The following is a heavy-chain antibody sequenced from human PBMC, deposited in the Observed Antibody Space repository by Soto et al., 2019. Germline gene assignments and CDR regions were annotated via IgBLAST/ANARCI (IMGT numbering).Heavy chain of an antibody. D-gene: IGHD3-10*01. CDR1: GGSISSGGYF. V-gene: IGHV4-31*01. CDR3: ARSGLIRGPLLFEH. Sequence: QVQLQESGPGLVKPSQTLSLTCTVSGGSISSGGYFWSWIRQHPGKGLEWIGYISSSGTTYYNPSLKGHVTIFVDTSKNQFSLTLNSVTAADTAVFYCARSGLIRGPLLFEHWGPGRRVTVSS. J-gene: IGHJ4*02. CDR2: ISSSGTT.